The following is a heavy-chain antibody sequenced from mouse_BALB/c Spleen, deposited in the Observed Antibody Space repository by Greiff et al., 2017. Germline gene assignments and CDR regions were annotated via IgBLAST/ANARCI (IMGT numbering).Heavy chain of an antibody. CDR3: ARWGNYIAY. CDR1: GYSITSDYA. Sequence: VQLQQSGPGLVKPSQSLSLTCTVTGYSITSDYAWNWIRQFPGNKLEWMGYISYSGSTSYNPSLKSRISITRDTSKNQFFLQLNSVTTEDTATYYCARWGNYIAYWGQGTLVTVSA. CDR2: ISYSGST. J-gene: IGHJ3*01. V-gene: IGHV3-2*02. D-gene: IGHD2-1*01.